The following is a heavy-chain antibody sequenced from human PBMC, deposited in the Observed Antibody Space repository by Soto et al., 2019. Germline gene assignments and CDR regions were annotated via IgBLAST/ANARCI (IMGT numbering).Heavy chain of an antibody. D-gene: IGHD5-18*01. V-gene: IGHV4-30-4*01. J-gene: IGHJ3*02. CDR1: GGSISSGDYY. Sequence: SETLSLTCTVSGGSISSGDYYWSWIRQPPGKGLEWIGYIYYSGSTYYNPSLKSRVTISVDTSKNQFSLKLSSVTAADTAVYYCARIIESGYSYGFPILDAFDIWGQGTMVTV. CDR3: ARIIESGYSYGFPILDAFDI. CDR2: IYYSGST.